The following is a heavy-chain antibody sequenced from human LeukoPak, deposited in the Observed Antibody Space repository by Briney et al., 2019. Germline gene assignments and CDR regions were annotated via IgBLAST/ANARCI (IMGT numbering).Heavy chain of an antibody. CDR3: AKDSVTMVRGVTGPNYFDY. Sequence: PGGSLRLSCAASGFTFSSYAMSWVRQAPGKGLEWVSAISGSGGSTYYADSVKGRFTISRDNSKNTLYLQMNSLRAEDTAVYYCAKDSVTMVRGVTGPNYFDYWGQGTLVTVSS. V-gene: IGHV3-23*01. CDR1: GFTFSSYA. D-gene: IGHD3-10*01. CDR2: ISGSGGST. J-gene: IGHJ4*02.